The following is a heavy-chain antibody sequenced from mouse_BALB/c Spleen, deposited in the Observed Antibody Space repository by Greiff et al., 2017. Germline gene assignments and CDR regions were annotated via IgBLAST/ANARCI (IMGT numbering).Heavy chain of an antibody. Sequence: VQLQQSGPELVKPGASVKMSCKASGYTFTSYVMHWVKQKPGQGLEWIGYINPYNDGTKYNEKFKGKATLTADKSSSTAYMELRSLTSEDSAVYYCTSDWDGDFDYWGQGTTLTVSS. J-gene: IGHJ2*01. V-gene: IGHV1-14*01. CDR2: INPYNDGT. CDR3: TSDWDGDFDY. D-gene: IGHD4-1*01. CDR1: GYTFTSYV.